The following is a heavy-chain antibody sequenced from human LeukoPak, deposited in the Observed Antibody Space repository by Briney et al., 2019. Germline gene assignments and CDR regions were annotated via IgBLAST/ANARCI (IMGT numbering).Heavy chain of an antibody. CDR3: AKPYYYDSSGYEHDAFDI. J-gene: IGHJ3*02. Sequence: GGSLRLSCAASGFTFSSYAMSWVRQAPGKGLEWVSVISGSGGTTFYADSVKGRFTISRDNSKNTLYLQMNSLRAEDTAVYYCAKPYYYDSSGYEHDAFDIWGQGTMVTVSS. CDR1: GFTFSSYA. D-gene: IGHD3-22*01. CDR2: ISGSGGTT. V-gene: IGHV3-23*01.